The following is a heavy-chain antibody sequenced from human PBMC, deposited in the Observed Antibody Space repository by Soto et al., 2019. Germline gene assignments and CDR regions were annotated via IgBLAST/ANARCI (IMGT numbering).Heavy chain of an antibody. CDR2: INHSGST. D-gene: IGHD3-10*01. CDR1: GGSFSGYY. V-gene: IGHV4-34*01. Sequence: SETLSLTCAVYGGSFSGYYWSWIRQPPGKGLEWIGEINHSGSTNYNPSLKSRVTISVDTSKNQFSLKLSSVTAADTAVYYCARKYYYGSGSYYNLSVFDPWGQGTLVTVSS. J-gene: IGHJ5*02. CDR3: ARKYYYGSGSYYNLSVFDP.